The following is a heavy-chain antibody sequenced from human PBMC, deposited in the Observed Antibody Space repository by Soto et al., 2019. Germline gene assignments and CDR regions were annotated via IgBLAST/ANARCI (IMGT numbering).Heavy chain of an antibody. CDR1: GFPFNIYS. CDR2: ITSDTKTI. D-gene: IGHD6-19*01. J-gene: IGHJ4*02. V-gene: IGHV3-48*02. Sequence: EVQLVDSGGDLVQRGGSLRLSCAASGFPFNIYSMNWVRQAPGKGLEWFSYITSDTKTIKYADSVKGLFTISRDNAKNSVYLQMNSLRDEDTAVYYCARSVEGHFDYWGQGTGVTVSS. CDR3: ARSVEGHFDY.